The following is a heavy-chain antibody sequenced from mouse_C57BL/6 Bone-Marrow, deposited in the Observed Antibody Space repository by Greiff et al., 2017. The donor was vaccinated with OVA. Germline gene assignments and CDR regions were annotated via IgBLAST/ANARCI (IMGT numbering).Heavy chain of an antibody. V-gene: IGHV5-12*01. J-gene: IGHJ2*01. CDR1: GFTFSDYY. Sequence: EVQLVESGGGLVQPGGSLKLSCAASGFTFSDYYMYWVRQTPEKRLEWVAYISNGGGSTYYPDTVKGRFTISRDNAKNTLYLQMSRLKSEDTAMYYGARPYWERGYFDYWGQGTTLTVSS. D-gene: IGHD4-1*01. CDR3: ARPYWERGYFDY. CDR2: ISNGGGST.